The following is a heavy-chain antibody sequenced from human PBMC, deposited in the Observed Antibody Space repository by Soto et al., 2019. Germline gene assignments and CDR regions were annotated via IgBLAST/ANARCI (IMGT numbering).Heavy chain of an antibody. V-gene: IGHV5-10-1*01. D-gene: IGHD1-20*01. CDR3: ARQDNWNDADAFDI. CDR2: IDPSDSYT. CDR1: GYSFTSYW. J-gene: IGHJ3*02. Sequence: PXESLKISFKCSGYSFTSYWLSWVRQMPGKGLEWMGRIDPSDSYTNYSPSFQGHVPISADKSISTAYLQWSSLKASDTAMYYCARQDNWNDADAFDIWGQGTAVTVSS.